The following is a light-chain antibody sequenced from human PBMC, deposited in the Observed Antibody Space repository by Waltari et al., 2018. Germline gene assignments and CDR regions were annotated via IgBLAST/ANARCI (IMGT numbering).Light chain of an antibody. CDR3: QQGYSTWT. CDR2: AAS. CDR1: QNIGRY. Sequence: DIQMTQSPASLSASLGDRVTITCRASQNIGRYLNWYQQLSGRAPKLLIYAASNLQRGVPSRFIGRGSGTDFTLTSSGLQPEDFGTYYCQQGYSTWTFGQGTNVDSK. V-gene: IGKV1-39*01. J-gene: IGKJ1*01.